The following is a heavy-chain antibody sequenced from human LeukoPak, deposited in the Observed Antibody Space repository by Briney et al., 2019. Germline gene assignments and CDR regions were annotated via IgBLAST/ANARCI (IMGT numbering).Heavy chain of an antibody. CDR3: ARAPVVPAPVVGIAARPVYYYMDV. CDR2: NIPIFGTA. Sequence: ASVKVSCKASGGTFSSYAISWVRQAPGQGLEWMGGNIPIFGTANYAQKFQGRVTITADESTSTAYMELSSLRSEDTAVYYCARAPVVPAPVVGIAARPVYYYMDVWGKGTTVTVSS. CDR1: GGTFSSYA. V-gene: IGHV1-69*13. D-gene: IGHD6-6*01. J-gene: IGHJ6*03.